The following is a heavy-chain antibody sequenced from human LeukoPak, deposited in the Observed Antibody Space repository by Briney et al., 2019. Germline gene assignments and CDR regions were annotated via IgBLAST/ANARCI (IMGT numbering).Heavy chain of an antibody. CDR3: ARDHGSSPHTYFDY. J-gene: IGHJ4*02. V-gene: IGHV3-21*01. CDR1: EFTFSSYS. D-gene: IGHD6-6*01. Sequence: PGGSLRLSCAASEFTFSSYSMNWVRQAPGKGLEWVSSISSSSSYIYYADSVKGRFTISRDNAKNSLYLQMNSLRAEDTAVYYCARDHGSSPHTYFDYWGQGTLVTVSS. CDR2: ISSSSSYI.